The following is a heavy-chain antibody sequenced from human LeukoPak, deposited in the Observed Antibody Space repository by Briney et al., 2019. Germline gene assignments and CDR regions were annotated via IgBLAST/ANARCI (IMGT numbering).Heavy chain of an antibody. V-gene: IGHV3-74*01. CDR3: ARGGFKVYCSGGTCYSRTDNWFDP. J-gene: IGHJ5*02. CDR1: GFTFSSYW. CDR2: INSDGSST. D-gene: IGHD2-15*01. Sequence: GGSLRLSCAASGFTFSSYWMHWVRQAPGKGLVWVSRINSDGSSTNYADSVKGRFTISRDNAKNSLYLQMTGLRGEDTALYYCARGGFKVYCSGGTCYSRTDNWFDPWGQGTLVTVSS.